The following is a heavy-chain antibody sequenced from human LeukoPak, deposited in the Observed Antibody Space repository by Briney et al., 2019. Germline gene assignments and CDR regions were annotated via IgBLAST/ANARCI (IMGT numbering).Heavy chain of an antibody. Sequence: GGSLRLSCAASGFTVSSNYMSWVRQAPGKGLEWVSVIYGGVNTVYADSVQGRFTISRDNSKNTLYLQMSSLRAEDTAVYYCAKSPKTGFLFDYWGKGALATVSS. CDR2: IYGGVNT. CDR3: AKSPKTGFLFDY. D-gene: IGHD1-1*01. J-gene: IGHJ4*02. V-gene: IGHV3-66*01. CDR1: GFTVSSNY.